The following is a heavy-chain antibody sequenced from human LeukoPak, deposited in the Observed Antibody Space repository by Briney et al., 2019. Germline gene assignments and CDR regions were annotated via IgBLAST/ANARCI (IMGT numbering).Heavy chain of an antibody. CDR3: AREPGGATGPFDY. CDR1: GFTVSSNY. V-gene: IGHV3-66*01. CDR2: IYSGGST. J-gene: IGHJ4*02. Sequence: GGSLRLSCAASGFTVSSNYMSWVRQAPGKGLEWVSVIYSGGSTYYADSVKGRFTISRDNSKNTLYLQMNSLRAEDTAVYYCAREPGGATGPFDYWGQGTLVTVSS. D-gene: IGHD1-26*01.